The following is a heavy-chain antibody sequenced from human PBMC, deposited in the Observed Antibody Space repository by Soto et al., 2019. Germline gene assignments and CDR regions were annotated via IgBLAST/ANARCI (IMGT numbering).Heavy chain of an antibody. CDR2: IDHSGYT. V-gene: IGHV4-34*01. CDR3: ARVRDWFDP. Sequence: ASETLCITCAFYVGSFSVYYWNWIRQPPGKGLDWIGEIDHSGYTNYNPSLKSRVTISVDTSKNQFSLRLTSVTAADTAVYYCARVRDWFDPWGQGTMVTVSS. CDR1: VGSFSVYY. J-gene: IGHJ5*02.